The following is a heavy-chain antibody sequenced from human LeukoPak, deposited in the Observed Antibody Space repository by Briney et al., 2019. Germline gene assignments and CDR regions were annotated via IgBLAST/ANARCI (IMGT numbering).Heavy chain of an antibody. J-gene: IGHJ4*02. CDR3: AKVAISGYYFDY. CDR1: GFIFSTYW. V-gene: IGHV3-74*01. Sequence: GGSLRLSCTASGFIFSTYWMHWVRQAPGKGLVWVSRINSVGSSTNYADSVKGRFTISRDNAKNSLYLQMNSLRAEDTAVYYCAKVAISGYYFDYWGQGTLVTVSS. CDR2: INSVGSST. D-gene: IGHD3-10*01.